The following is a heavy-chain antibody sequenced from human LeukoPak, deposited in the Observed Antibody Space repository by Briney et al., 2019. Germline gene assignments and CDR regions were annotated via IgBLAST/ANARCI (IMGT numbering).Heavy chain of an antibody. CDR3: ARGMTVAANWFDP. J-gene: IGHJ5*02. V-gene: IGHV3-7*05. Sequence: HAGGSLRLSCAASGFTFSNYWMNWVRQAPGKGLEWVANIKQDGIEKYYVDSVKGRFTISRDNAENSLNLQMNSLRAEDTAVYYCARGMTVAANWFDPWGQGTLVTVSS. D-gene: IGHD6-19*01. CDR2: IKQDGIEK. CDR1: GFTFSNYW.